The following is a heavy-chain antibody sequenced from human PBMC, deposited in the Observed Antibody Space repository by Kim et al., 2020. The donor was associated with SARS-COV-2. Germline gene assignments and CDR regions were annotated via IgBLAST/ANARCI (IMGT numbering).Heavy chain of an antibody. CDR3: ATLFGYCTNSVCSTYDYYYGMDI. V-gene: IGHV3-9*01. CDR2: ISWNSGSI. CDR1: GFTFDDYA. Sequence: GGSLRLSCAASGFTFDDYAMHWVRQAPGKGPEWVSGISWNSGSIGYADSVKGRFTISRDNAKNSLYLQLNSLRAEDTALYYCATLFGYCTNSVCSTYDYYYGMDIWGQGTTLTVSS. J-gene: IGHJ6*02. D-gene: IGHD2-8*01.